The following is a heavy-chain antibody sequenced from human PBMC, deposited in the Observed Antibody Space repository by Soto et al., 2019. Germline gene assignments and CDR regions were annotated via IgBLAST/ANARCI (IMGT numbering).Heavy chain of an antibody. V-gene: IGHV1-46*01. CDR3: AANYYYSSGYLY. CDR1: GPTVINYF. Sequence: ASVKVSCKAPGPTVINYFVHWVRKAPGQGLEWVGNIDPSDNATIYAQEFQGRVTLTRDASTNTGYVELSSLRADDTARYDCAANYYYSSGYLYWGQGTLVTVSS. CDR2: IDPSDNAT. D-gene: IGHD3-22*01. J-gene: IGHJ4*01.